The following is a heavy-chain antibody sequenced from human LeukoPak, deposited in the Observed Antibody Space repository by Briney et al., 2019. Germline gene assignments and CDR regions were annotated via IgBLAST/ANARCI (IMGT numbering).Heavy chain of an antibody. V-gene: IGHV5-51*01. CDR3: ARFSDLAARPFDY. Sequence: RGESLKISCKGSGYSFTSYWIGWVRQMPGKGLEWTGLIYPGDSDTRYSPSFQGQVTISADKSISTAYLQWSSLKASDTAMYYCARFSDLAARPFDYWGQGTLLTVSS. CDR2: IYPGDSDT. J-gene: IGHJ4*02. CDR1: GYSFTSYW. D-gene: IGHD6-6*01.